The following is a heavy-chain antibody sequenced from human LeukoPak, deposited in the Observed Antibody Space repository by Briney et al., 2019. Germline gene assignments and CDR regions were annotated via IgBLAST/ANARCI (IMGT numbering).Heavy chain of an antibody. J-gene: IGHJ4*02. CDR2: IYHSGST. Sequence: SQTLSLTCAVSGGSISSGGYSWSWIRQPPGKGLEWIGYIYHSGSTYYNPSLKSRVTISVDRSKNQFSLKLSSVTAADTAVYYCVRGHSTMVRGVTSYFDYWGQGTLVTVSS. CDR1: GGSISSGGYS. CDR3: VRGHSTMVRGVTSYFDY. D-gene: IGHD3-10*01. V-gene: IGHV4-30-2*01.